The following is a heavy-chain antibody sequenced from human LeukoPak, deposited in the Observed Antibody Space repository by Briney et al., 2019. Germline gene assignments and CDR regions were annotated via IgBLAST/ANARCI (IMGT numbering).Heavy chain of an antibody. CDR2: IIPIFGTA. CDR1: GGTFISYA. CDR3: AGQDYYDQQKPFDY. V-gene: IGHV1-69*13. J-gene: IGHJ4*02. D-gene: IGHD3-22*01. Sequence: ASVKVSCKASGGTFISYAISWVRQAPGQGLEWMGGIIPIFGTANYAQKFQGRVTITADESTSTAYMELSSLRSEDTAVYYCAGQDYYDQQKPFDYWGQGTLVTVSS.